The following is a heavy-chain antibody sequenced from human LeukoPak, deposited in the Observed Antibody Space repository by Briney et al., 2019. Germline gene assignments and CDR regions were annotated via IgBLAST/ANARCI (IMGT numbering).Heavy chain of an antibody. J-gene: IGHJ4*02. CDR3: AKDSRSFSSYYFDY. D-gene: IGHD6-13*01. Sequence: GGSLRLSCAASGFTFSSYWMSWVRQAPGKGLEWVAVIWYGGSNKYYADSVKGRFTISRDNSKNTLYLQMNSLRAEDTAVYYCAKDSRSFSSYYFDYWGQGTLVTVSS. CDR2: IWYGGSNK. CDR1: GFTFSSYW. V-gene: IGHV3-30*02.